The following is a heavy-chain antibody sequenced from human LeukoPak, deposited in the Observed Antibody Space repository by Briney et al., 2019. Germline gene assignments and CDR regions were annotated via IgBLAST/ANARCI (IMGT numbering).Heavy chain of an antibody. J-gene: IGHJ6*02. CDR2: IIPIFGTA. Sequence: GSSVKVSCKASGGTFSSYAISWVRQAPGQGLEWMGGIIPIFGTANYAQKFQGRVTITADESTSTAYMELSSLRSEDTAVYYCARPYDSSGYTYGMDVWGQGTTVTASS. D-gene: IGHD3-22*01. V-gene: IGHV1-69*01. CDR3: ARPYDSSGYTYGMDV. CDR1: GGTFSSYA.